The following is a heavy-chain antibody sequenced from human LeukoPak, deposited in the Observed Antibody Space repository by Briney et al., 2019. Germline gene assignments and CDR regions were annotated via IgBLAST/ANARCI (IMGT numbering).Heavy chain of an antibody. J-gene: IGHJ4*02. V-gene: IGHV4-30-4*01. Sequence: SETLSLTCSVSGVSISSGDYYWSWIRQPPGKGLEWIGYIYYSGSTYYNPSLKSRVTISVDTSKNQFSLKLSSVTAADTAVYYCARYTDSSGYYYDYWGQGTLVTVSS. CDR3: ARYTDSSGYYYDY. D-gene: IGHD3-22*01. CDR2: IYYSGST. CDR1: GVSISSGDYY.